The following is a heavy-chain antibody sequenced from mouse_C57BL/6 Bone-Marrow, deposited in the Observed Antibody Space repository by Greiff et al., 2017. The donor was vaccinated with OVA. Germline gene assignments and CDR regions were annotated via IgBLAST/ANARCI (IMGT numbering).Heavy chain of an antibody. CDR2: IYPRSGNT. Sequence: VQLVESGAELARPGASVKLSCKASGYTFTSYGISWVKQRTGQGLEWIGEIYPRSGNTYYNEKFKGKATLTADKSSSTAYMELRSLTSEDSAVYFCARHYEDFDYWGQGTTLTVSS. CDR1: GYTFTSYG. D-gene: IGHD2-4*01. J-gene: IGHJ2*01. V-gene: IGHV1-81*01. CDR3: ARHYEDFDY.